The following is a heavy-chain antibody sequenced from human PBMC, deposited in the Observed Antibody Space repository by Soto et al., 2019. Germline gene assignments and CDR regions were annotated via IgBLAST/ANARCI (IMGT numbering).Heavy chain of an antibody. D-gene: IGHD5-18*01. J-gene: IGHJ4*02. CDR2: INPKNGGT. CDR1: GYTFTYFY. Sequence: QVQLGQSGAETKKPGASVRVSCKTSGYTFTYFYIHWVRLAPGQGLEWMGWINPKNGGTSHAQKYQGRVRMTREASSNTVYMERNRLTYEDRGVYFCARRDSSGSFDFGGQGTLVTVSS. V-gene: IGHV1-2*02. CDR3: ARRDSSGSFDF.